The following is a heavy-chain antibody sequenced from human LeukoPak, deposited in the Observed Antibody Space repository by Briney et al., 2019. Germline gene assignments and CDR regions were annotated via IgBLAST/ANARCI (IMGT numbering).Heavy chain of an antibody. Sequence: GGSLRLSCAASGFTVSSNYMSWVRQAPGKGLEWVSVIYSGGSTYYADSVKGGFTISRDNSKNTLYLQMNSLRAEDTAVYYCASGGGPAKNWFDPWGQGTLVTVSS. V-gene: IGHV3-66*01. D-gene: IGHD3-16*01. J-gene: IGHJ5*02. CDR3: ASGGGPAKNWFDP. CDR1: GFTVSSNY. CDR2: IYSGGST.